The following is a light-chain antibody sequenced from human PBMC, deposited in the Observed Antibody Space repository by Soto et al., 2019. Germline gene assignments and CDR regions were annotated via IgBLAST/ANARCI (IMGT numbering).Light chain of an antibody. V-gene: IGLV2-14*01. CDR3: TSYTSSSTLYV. CDR2: DVR. Sequence: QSVLTQPASVSGSPGQSITISCTGTSSDVGGYNYVSWYQQHPGKAPKLMIYDVRNRASGASNRFSGSKSSNTASLTISGLQAEDEADYYCTSYTSSSTLYVFGTGTKVTVL. J-gene: IGLJ1*01. CDR1: SSDVGGYNY.